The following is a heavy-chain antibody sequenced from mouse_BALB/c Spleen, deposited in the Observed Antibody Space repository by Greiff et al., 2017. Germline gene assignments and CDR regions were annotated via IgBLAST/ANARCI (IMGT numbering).Heavy chain of an antibody. V-gene: IGHV5-9-4*01. D-gene: IGHD3-3*01. J-gene: IGHJ2*01. Sequence: EVLLVESGGGLVKPGGSLKLSCAASGFTFSSYAMSWVRQSPEKRLEWVAEISSGGSYTYYTDTVTGRFTISRDNAKNTLYLEMSSLRSEDTAIYYCDSEGPSPFDYWGQGTTLTVSS. CDR2: ISSGGSYT. CDR3: DSEGPSPFDY. CDR1: GFTFSSYA.